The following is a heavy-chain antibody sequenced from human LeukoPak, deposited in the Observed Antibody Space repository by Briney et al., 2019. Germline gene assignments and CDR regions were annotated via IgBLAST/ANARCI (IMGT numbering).Heavy chain of an antibody. J-gene: IGHJ4*02. CDR1: GSTFSSYA. CDR3: ARALLWFGELLGTDY. V-gene: IGHV3-30*04. CDR2: ISYDGSNK. Sequence: GRSLRLSCAASGSTFSSYAMHWVRQAPGKGLEWVAVISYDGSNKYYADSVKGRFTISRDNSKNTLYLQMNSLRAEDTAVYYCARALLWFGELLGTDYWGQGTLVTVPS. D-gene: IGHD3-10*01.